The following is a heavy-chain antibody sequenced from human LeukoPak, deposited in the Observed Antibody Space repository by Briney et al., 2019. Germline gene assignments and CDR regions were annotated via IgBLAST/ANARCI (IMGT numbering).Heavy chain of an antibody. CDR1: GFTFSSYG. D-gene: IGHD3-22*01. CDR3: AVPYYYDSSGYHDAFDI. V-gene: IGHV3-30*02. J-gene: IGHJ3*02. Sequence: PGGSLRLSRAASGFTFSSYGTHWVRQAPGKGLEWVAFIVYDGSDKYYADSVKGRFTISRDNSKNTLYLQMNSLRAEDTAVYYCAVPYYYDSSGYHDAFDIWGQGTMVTVSS. CDR2: IVYDGSDK.